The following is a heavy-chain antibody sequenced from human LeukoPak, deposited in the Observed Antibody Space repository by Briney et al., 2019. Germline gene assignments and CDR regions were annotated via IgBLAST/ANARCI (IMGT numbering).Heavy chain of an antibody. CDR2: INPNSGGT. CDR3: ARGRTNLGSYYYYYYMDV. J-gene: IGHJ6*03. V-gene: IGHV1-2*02. Sequence: ASVRVSCKASGYTFTGYFIHWVRQAPGQGLEWMGWINPNSGGTNYAQKFQGRVTMTRDTSISTAYMELSRLRSDDTAVYYCARGRTNLGSYYYYYYMDVWGKGTTVTVSS. CDR1: GYTFTGYF. D-gene: IGHD1-14*01.